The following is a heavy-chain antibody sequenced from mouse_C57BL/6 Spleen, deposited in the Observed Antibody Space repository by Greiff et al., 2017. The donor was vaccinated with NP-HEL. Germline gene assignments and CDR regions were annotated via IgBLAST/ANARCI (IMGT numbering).Heavy chain of an antibody. J-gene: IGHJ4*01. CDR2: IYPGDGDT. D-gene: IGHD2-5*01. CDR3: ARKTPYSNYEGDYAMDY. V-gene: IGHV1-80*01. Sequence: QVQLQQSGAELVKPGASVKISCKASGYAFSSYWMNWVKQRPGKGLEWIGQIYPGDGDTNYNGKCKGKATLTADKSSSTAYMQLSSLTSEDSAVYFCARKTPYSNYEGDYAMDYWGQGTSVTVSS. CDR1: GYAFSSYW.